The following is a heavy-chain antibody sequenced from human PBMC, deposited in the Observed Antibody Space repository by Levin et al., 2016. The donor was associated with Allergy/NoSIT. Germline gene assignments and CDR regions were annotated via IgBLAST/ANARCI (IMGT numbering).Heavy chain of an antibody. V-gene: IGHV3-23*01. CDR3: ATMTARLRGTGSHDFDY. D-gene: IGHD3-10*01. CDR1: GLTFNTQD. Sequence: GSLRLSCTASGLTFNTQDMGWVRQTPGEGLEWVSAVSGSGDYIYYADSVKGRFTISRDNSRNTLYLLMNSLRVEDTALYYCATMTARLRGTGSHDFDYWGQGTLVTVSS. CDR2: VSGSGDYI. J-gene: IGHJ4*02.